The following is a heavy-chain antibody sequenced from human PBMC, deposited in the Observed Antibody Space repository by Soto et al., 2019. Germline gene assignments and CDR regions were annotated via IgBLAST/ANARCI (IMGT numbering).Heavy chain of an antibody. Sequence: ETLSLTCTVSGGSVSSYYWSWIRHVPGKGLEWVGRIKSRALGGTTDFAAPVRGRFAITRDDSRNVAYMQMNSLHTEDTAVYYCTTDSYSSMVEVRFDYWGHGTLVTVSS. J-gene: IGHJ4*01. D-gene: IGHD3-10*01. CDR1: GGSVSSYY. CDR2: IKSRALGGTT. CDR3: TTDSYSSMVEVRFDY. V-gene: IGHV3-15*05.